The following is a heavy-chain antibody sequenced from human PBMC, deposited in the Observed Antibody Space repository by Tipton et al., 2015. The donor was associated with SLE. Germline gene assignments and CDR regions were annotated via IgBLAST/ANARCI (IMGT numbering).Heavy chain of an antibody. CDR1: GGSISSYY. J-gene: IGHJ4*02. V-gene: IGHV4-4*07. D-gene: IGHD4-11*01. Sequence: TLSLTCTVSGGSISSYYWSWIRQPAGKGLAWIGRIYTSGSTNYNPSLKSRVTMSVDTSKNQFSLKLSSVTAADTAVYYCAREILYSNSPYYFDYWGQGTLVTVSS. CDR2: IYTSGST. CDR3: AREILYSNSPYYFDY.